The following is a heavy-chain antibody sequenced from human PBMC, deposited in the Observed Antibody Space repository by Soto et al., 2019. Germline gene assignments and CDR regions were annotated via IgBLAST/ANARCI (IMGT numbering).Heavy chain of an antibody. CDR2: IYHSGST. Sequence: PSETLSLTCTVSGASISSYYWSWIRQPPGKGLEWIGYIYHSGSTYYNPSLKSRVTISVDRSKNQFSLKLSSVTAADTAVYYCARGPPFGYWGQGTLVTVSS. CDR1: GASISSYY. D-gene: IGHD3-10*01. CDR3: ARGPPFGY. V-gene: IGHV4-59*12. J-gene: IGHJ4*02.